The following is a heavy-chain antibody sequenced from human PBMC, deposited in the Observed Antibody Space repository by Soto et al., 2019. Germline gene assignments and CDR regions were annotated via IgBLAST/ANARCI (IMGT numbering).Heavy chain of an antibody. V-gene: IGHV4-39*01. CDR2: VYHNGGA. D-gene: IGHD2-21*01. Sequence: RSLTCTVSVVSIHNSHSFWACILQPPGKGLQFIASVYHNGGAHYNSSLKSRVTISVDTANNQVSLRMRSLTAADTAFYYCGRVVEGATRHTDPDSWGQGILVTVSS. CDR3: GRVVEGATRHTDPDS. CDR1: VVSIHNSHSF. J-gene: IGHJ5*01.